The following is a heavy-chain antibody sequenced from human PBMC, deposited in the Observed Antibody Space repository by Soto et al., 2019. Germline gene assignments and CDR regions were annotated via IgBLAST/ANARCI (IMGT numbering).Heavy chain of an antibody. D-gene: IGHD2-2*01. J-gene: IGHJ4*02. CDR1: GFTFSNAW. CDR3: TTDLGGSTSPKPFDY. Sequence: GGSLRLSCAASGFTFSNAWMSWVRQAPGKGLEWVGRIKSKTDGGTTDYAAPVKGRFTISRDDSKNTLYLQMNSLKTEDTAVYYFTTDLGGSTSPKPFDYWGQGTLVTVSS. CDR2: IKSKTDGGTT. V-gene: IGHV3-15*01.